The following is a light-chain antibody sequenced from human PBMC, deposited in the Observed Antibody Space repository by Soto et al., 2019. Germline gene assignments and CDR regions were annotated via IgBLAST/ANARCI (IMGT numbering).Light chain of an antibody. CDR3: QLYRSALLYT. CDR1: QSVSTEY. V-gene: IGKV3-20*01. J-gene: IGKJ2*01. Sequence: ETVLTQSPGTLSLSPGERATLSCTASQSVSTEYLAWYQQKPGQVPRLLIFGASIRATGVPDRFSSSGSGTDFTLTISRLEPEDVAVYYCQLYRSALLYTFGQGTKVDIK. CDR2: GAS.